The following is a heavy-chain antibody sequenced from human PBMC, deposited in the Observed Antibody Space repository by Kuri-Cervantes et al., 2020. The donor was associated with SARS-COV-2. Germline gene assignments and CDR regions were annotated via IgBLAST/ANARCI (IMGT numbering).Heavy chain of an antibody. Sequence: SETLSLTCTVSGGSISSSSYYWGWIRQPPGKGLEWIGSIYYSGSTYYNPSLKSRVTISVDTSKNQFSLRLSSVTAADTAVHYCALRIVATIGFDYWGQGTLVTVSS. CDR1: GGSISSSSYY. D-gene: IGHD5-12*01. CDR3: ALRIVATIGFDY. V-gene: IGHV4-39*07. J-gene: IGHJ4*02. CDR2: IYYSGST.